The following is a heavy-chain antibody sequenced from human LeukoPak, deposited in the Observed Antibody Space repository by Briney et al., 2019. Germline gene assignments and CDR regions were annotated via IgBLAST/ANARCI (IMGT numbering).Heavy chain of an antibody. Sequence: GGSLRLSCAASGFTFSSYGMHWVRQAPGKGLEWVAVIWYDGSNKYYADSVKGRFTISRDNSKNTLYLQMNSLRAEDTAVYYCARWGDYYDSSGARIPYYFDYWGQGTLVTVSS. V-gene: IGHV3-30*02. CDR3: ARWGDYYDSSGARIPYYFDY. J-gene: IGHJ4*02. CDR2: IWYDGSNK. CDR1: GFTFSSYG. D-gene: IGHD3-22*01.